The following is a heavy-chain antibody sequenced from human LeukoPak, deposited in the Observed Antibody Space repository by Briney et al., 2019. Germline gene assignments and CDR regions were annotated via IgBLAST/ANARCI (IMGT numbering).Heavy chain of an antibody. CDR3: AKGGAFGYYARHDY. J-gene: IGHJ4*01. Sequence: SETLSLTCDVSGYSIRSGSYWGWIRQPPGKGLEWIGCMFHSGDTYHNPSLKSRVTISADTSKNQFSLKLTSVTAADTAVYYCAKGGAFGYYARHDYWGQGTLVTVSS. D-gene: IGHD4-17*01. CDR1: GYSIRSGSY. CDR2: MFHSGDT. V-gene: IGHV4-38-2*01.